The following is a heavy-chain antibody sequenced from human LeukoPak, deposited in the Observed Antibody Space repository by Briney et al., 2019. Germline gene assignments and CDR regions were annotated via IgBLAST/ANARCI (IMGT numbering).Heavy chain of an antibody. CDR2: IKSKTDGGTT. J-gene: IGHJ6*03. D-gene: IGHD2-15*01. CDR1: GFTFSNAW. CDR3: TAPGLYCSGGSCYTYYYYYMDV. Sequence: GGSLRLSCAASGFTFSNAWMSWVRQAPGKGLEWVGRIKSKTDGGTTDYAAPVKGRFTISRDDSKNTLYLQMNSLKTEDTAVYYCTAPGLYCSGGSCYTYYYYYMDVWGKGTTVTISS. V-gene: IGHV3-15*01.